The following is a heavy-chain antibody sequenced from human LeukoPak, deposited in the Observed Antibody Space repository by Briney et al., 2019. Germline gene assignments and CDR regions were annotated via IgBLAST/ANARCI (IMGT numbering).Heavy chain of an antibody. Sequence: ETLSLTCTVSGGSISSGGYYWSWIRQHPGKGLEWVSGISGGGDRTFYADSVKGRFTISRDNSKNTLYLQMNSLRAEDTALYYCSKTSGGNYWGQGTLVTVS. CDR2: ISGGGDRT. V-gene: IGHV3-23*01. CDR3: SKTSGGNY. J-gene: IGHJ4*02. CDR1: GGSISSGGYY. D-gene: IGHD2-15*01.